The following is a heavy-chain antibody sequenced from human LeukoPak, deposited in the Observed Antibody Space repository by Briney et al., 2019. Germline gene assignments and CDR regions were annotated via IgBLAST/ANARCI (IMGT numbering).Heavy chain of an antibody. CDR2: IYYSDST. CDR1: GGSISSGDYY. V-gene: IGHV4-30-4*01. J-gene: IGHJ4*02. Sequence: SQTLSLTCTVSGGSISSGDYYWSWIRQPPGKGLEGIVYIYYSDSTYYNPSLKSRVTISVDTSKTQFSLKLSSVTAADTAVYYCAREPYDYVWGSYPVGYFDYWGQGTLVTVSS. D-gene: IGHD3-16*02. CDR3: AREPYDYVWGSYPVGYFDY.